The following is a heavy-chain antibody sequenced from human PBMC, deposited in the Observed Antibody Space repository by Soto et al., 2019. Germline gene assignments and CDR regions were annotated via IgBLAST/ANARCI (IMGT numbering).Heavy chain of an antibody. CDR2: VKQDGSEK. J-gene: IGHJ6*04. Sequence: PGGSLRLSCAASGFTFSNYPIHWVRQAPGKGLEWVASVKQDGSEKNYVDSVKGRFIISRDNAKNTLYLQMSSLRVEDTAVYFCAREIAARLWGKGTTVTVSS. D-gene: IGHD6-6*01. CDR1: GFTFSNYP. CDR3: AREIAARL. V-gene: IGHV3-7*01.